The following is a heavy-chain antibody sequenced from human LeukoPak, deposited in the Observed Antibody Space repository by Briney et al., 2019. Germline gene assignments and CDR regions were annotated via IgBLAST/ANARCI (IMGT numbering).Heavy chain of an antibody. J-gene: IGHJ3*02. CDR2: INHSGST. CDR3: ARGRPRRAFDI. Sequence: PSETLSLTCAVYGGSSSGYYWSWIRQPPGKGLEWIGEINHSGSTNYNPSLKSRVTISVDTSKNQFSLKLSSVTAADTAVYYCARGRPRRAFDIWGQGTMVTVSS. CDR1: GGSSSGYY. V-gene: IGHV4-34*01.